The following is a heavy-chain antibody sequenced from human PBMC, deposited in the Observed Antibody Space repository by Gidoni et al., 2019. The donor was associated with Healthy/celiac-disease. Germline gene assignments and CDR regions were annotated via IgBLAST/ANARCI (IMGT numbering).Heavy chain of an antibody. D-gene: IGHD7-27*01. CDR2: ISAYNGNT. CDR1: GYTFTSYG. V-gene: IGHV1-18*01. CDR3: ATSVPTTGEGNY. J-gene: IGHJ4*02. Sequence: QVQLVQSGAEVKKPGAAVKVPCKAAGYTFTSYGISWVRQAPGQGLEWMGWISAYNGNTNYAQKLQGRVTMTTDTSTSTAYMELRSLRSDDTAVYYCATSVPTTGEGNYWGQGTLVTVSS.